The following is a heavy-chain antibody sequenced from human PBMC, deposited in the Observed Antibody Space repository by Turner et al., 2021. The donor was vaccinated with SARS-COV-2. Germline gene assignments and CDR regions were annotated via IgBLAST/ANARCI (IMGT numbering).Heavy chain of an antibody. CDR3: ARGSSVGAPLDWFGP. Sequence: QVQLQESGPGLVKPSETLSLTCTVSGGSISNYYWNWIRQPTGKGLELIGYIYFNGRTNYKSSLKSRVTVSVDSENEFSLKLISVTAADTAVYYCARGSSVGAPLDWFGPWGQGLLVTVSP. J-gene: IGHJ5*02. D-gene: IGHD2-2*01. CDR1: GGSISNYY. CDR2: IYFNGRT. V-gene: IGHV4-59*01.